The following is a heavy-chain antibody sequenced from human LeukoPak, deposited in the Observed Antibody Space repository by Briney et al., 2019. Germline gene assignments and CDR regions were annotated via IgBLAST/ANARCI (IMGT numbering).Heavy chain of an antibody. CDR1: GYTFTSYA. D-gene: IGHD3-9*01. CDR3: ARDDVLTPFDP. Sequence: ASVNVSCKASGYTFTSYAISWVRQATGQGREWMGWMNPNDGKTGYAQKCQGRVTMTGDTSERTAYMELRSLTSDDTAVYYCARDDVLTPFDPWGQGTLVIVSS. CDR2: MNPNDGKT. V-gene: IGHV1-8*01. J-gene: IGHJ5*02.